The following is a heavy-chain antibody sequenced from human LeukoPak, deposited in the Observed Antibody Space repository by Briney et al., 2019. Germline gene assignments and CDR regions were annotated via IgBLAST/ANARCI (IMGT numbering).Heavy chain of an antibody. J-gene: IGHJ4*02. CDR2: ISSSGSTI. Sequence: GGSLRLSCAASGLTFSDYYMSWIRQAPGKGLEWASYISSSGSTIYYADSVKGRFTISRDNAKNSLYLQMNSLRAEDTAVYYCARATTYYYDSSVGYWGQGPLVTVSS. V-gene: IGHV3-11*04. CDR1: GLTFSDYY. D-gene: IGHD3-22*01. CDR3: ARATTYYYDSSVGY.